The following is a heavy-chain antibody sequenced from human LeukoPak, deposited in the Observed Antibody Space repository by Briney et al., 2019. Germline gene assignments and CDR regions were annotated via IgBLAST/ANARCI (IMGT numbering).Heavy chain of an antibody. J-gene: IGHJ4*02. Sequence: GRSLRLSCAASGFTFSSYAMHWVRQAPGKGLEWVAVISYDGSNKYYADSVKGRFTISRDNSKNTLYLQMNSLRAEDTAVYYCARDFPPYYDFWGGYYDYWGQGTLVTVSS. D-gene: IGHD3-3*01. CDR1: GFTFSSYA. CDR3: ARDFPPYYDFWGGYYDY. V-gene: IGHV3-30*04. CDR2: ISYDGSNK.